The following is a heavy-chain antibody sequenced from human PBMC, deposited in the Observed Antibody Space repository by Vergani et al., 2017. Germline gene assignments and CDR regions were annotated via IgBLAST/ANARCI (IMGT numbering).Heavy chain of an antibody. CDR1: GFTFSSYA. J-gene: IGHJ5*02. CDR3: AGARLRGLGFDP. CDR2: ISYDGSNK. Sequence: QVQLVESGGGVVQPGRSLRLSCAASGFTFSSYAMHWVRQAPGKGLEWVAVISYDGSNKYYADSVKGRFTISRDNSKNTLYLQMNSLRAEDTAVYYCAGARLRGLGFDPWGQGTLVTVSS. V-gene: IGHV3-30*07. D-gene: IGHD4-17*01.